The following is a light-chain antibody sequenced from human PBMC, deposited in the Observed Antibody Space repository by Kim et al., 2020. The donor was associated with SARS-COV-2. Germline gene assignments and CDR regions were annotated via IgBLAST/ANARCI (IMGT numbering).Light chain of an antibody. CDR2: GAS. CDR1: QTINTA. V-gene: IGKV3-15*01. Sequence: EIIMTQSPATLSVSPGESATLYCRASQTINTALAWYQQKPGQTPGLLIYGASTRAPGLSARFSGSGSGTEFTLTISSLQSEDFAVYYCQHYSTWYWTFGQGTKVDIK. J-gene: IGKJ1*01. CDR3: QHYSTWYWT.